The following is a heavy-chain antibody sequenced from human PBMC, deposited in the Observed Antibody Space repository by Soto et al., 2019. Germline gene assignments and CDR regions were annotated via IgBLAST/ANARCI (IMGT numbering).Heavy chain of an antibody. Sequence: GGSLRVSCASSGFTFSDYYMSWIRQAPGKGLEWLSYISPGSRYPAYADSVKGRFTISRDNARRSLSLQMNSLTVDDTAIYYCVRGGGGGLFDPWGQGSMVTVSS. V-gene: IGHV3-11*06. CDR1: GFTFSDYY. D-gene: IGHD2-15*01. CDR3: VRGGGGGLFDP. J-gene: IGHJ5*02. CDR2: ISPGSRYP.